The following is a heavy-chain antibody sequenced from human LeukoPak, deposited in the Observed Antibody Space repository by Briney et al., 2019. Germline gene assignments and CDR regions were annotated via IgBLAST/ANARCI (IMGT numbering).Heavy chain of an antibody. CDR2: IYSGGST. J-gene: IGHJ4*02. V-gene: IGHV3-53*05. D-gene: IGHD3-22*01. CDR3: ARGGNYYGSSGYYYVSRSFDY. CDR1: GFTVSSNY. Sequence: GGSLRLSCAASGFTVSSNYMSWVRQAPGKGLEWVSVIYSGGSTYYADSVKGRFTISRDNSKNTLYLQMNSLRAEDTAVYYCARGGNYYGSSGYYYVSRSFDYWGQGTLVTVSS.